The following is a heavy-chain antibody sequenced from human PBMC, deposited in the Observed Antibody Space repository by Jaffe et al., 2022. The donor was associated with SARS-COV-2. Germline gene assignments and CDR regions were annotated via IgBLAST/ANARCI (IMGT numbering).Heavy chain of an antibody. CDR3: ARRYISGFHFDF. J-gene: IGHJ4*02. CDR2: IYTGGDT. V-gene: IGHV3-53*01. D-gene: IGHD6-19*01. Sequence: EVQLVESGGGLFQPGGSLRLSCTASGFTVSNYYMTWVRQAPGKGLEWVSLIYTGGDTDSAASVKGRFTISRDNSKNTLYLQMNSLRAEDTAMYYCARRYISGFHFDFWGQGTLVTVSS. CDR1: GFTVSNYY.